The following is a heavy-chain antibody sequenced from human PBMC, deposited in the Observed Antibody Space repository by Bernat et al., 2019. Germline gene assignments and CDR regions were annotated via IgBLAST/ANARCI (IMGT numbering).Heavy chain of an antibody. V-gene: IGHV1-69*06. D-gene: IGHD2-2*01. CDR3: ARGSSDCSSSSCPYDY. Sequence: QVQLVQSGAEVKKPGSSVKVSCKASGGTFNNYAINWVRQAPGQGLEWMGGIIPLFGSPNYAQKFQGRVTITADKSTSTAYMALSSLRSDDTAAYYCARGSSDCSSSSCPYDYWGQGTLVTVSP. CDR2: IIPLFGSP. J-gene: IGHJ4*02. CDR1: GGTFNNYA.